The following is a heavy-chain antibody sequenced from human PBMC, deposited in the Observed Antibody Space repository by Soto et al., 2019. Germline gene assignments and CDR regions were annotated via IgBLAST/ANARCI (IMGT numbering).Heavy chain of an antibody. Sequence: PSETLSLTCTVSGGSISSSSYYWGWIRQPPGKGLEWIGSIYYSGSTYYNPSLKSRVTISVDTSKSQFSLKLSSVTAADTAVYYCARQEQGSGSYYNDYWGQGTLVTVSS. CDR1: GGSISSSSYY. CDR3: ARQEQGSGSYYNDY. D-gene: IGHD3-10*01. J-gene: IGHJ4*02. CDR2: IYYSGST. V-gene: IGHV4-39*01.